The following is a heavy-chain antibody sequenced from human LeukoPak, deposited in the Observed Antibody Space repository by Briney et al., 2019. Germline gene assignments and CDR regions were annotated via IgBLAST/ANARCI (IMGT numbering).Heavy chain of an antibody. CDR1: GYTFTAYY. D-gene: IGHD2-21*02. J-gene: IGHJ4*02. Sequence: ASVKVSCKASGYTFTAYYLHWVRQAPGQGLEWMGWINPNNGGTNYAQKFQGRVTMTSDPSINTAYMELSSLTSDDTAVYYCAREIVLVTGMFDYWGQGTLVTVSS. CDR3: AREIVLVTGMFDY. V-gene: IGHV1-2*02. CDR2: INPNNGGT.